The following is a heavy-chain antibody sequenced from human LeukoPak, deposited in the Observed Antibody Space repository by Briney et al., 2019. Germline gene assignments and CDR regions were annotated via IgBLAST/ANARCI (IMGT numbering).Heavy chain of an antibody. CDR2: IYYSGST. V-gene: IGHV4-39*01. CDR3: ARTFGYSYGYLDY. Sequence: SETLSLTCTVSVGSISSSSYYWGWIRRPPGWGLGWVGSIYYSGSTYYNSSLKSRVTISVDTSQNQFSLKLSSVTAADTAVYYCARTFGYSYGYLDYWGQGTLVTVSS. CDR1: VGSISSSSYY. J-gene: IGHJ4*02. D-gene: IGHD5-18*01.